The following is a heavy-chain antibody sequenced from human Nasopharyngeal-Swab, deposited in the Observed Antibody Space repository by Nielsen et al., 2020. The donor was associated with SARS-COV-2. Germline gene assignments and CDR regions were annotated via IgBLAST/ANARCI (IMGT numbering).Heavy chain of an antibody. V-gene: IGHV6-1*01. J-gene: IGHJ6*03. D-gene: IGHD4-17*01. Sequence: SQTLSLTCAISGDSVSSRSASWNWIRQSPSRGLEWQGRTYYRSKWYNDYALSVKSRITINPDTSKNQFSLHLNSVTPEETAVYYCARARGAYGDYYYYYYTDVWGKGTTVTVSS. CDR3: ARARGAYGDYYYYYYTDV. CDR2: TYYRSKWYN. CDR1: GDSVSSRSAS.